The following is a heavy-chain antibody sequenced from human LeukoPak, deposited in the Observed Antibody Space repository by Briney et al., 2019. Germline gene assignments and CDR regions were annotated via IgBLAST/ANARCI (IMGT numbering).Heavy chain of an antibody. Sequence: GGSLRLSCDASGFSLRTYSMNWVRQAPGKGLEWVSSITISSNYIYYADSVKGRFTISRDNAKNSLYLQMNDLGVEDTALYFCTRDGHGDGFLTGYSYFGMDVWGQGTTVTVSS. CDR1: GFSLRTYS. D-gene: IGHD3-9*01. J-gene: IGHJ6*02. V-gene: IGHV3-21*01. CDR2: ITISSNYI. CDR3: TRDGHGDGFLTGYSYFGMDV.